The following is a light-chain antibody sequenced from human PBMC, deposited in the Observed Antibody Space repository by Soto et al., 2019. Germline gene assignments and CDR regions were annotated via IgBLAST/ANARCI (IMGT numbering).Light chain of an antibody. V-gene: IGKV1-5*01. J-gene: IGKJ1*01. Sequence: DIQMTQSPSTLSASVGDRLTITCRASQSISSWLAWDQQKPGKAPKLLIYDASSLESGVPSRFSSSGSGTKFTLTISSLQPDDFGTYYCQQYNSYSRTFGQGTKVEIK. CDR2: DAS. CDR3: QQYNSYSRT. CDR1: QSISSW.